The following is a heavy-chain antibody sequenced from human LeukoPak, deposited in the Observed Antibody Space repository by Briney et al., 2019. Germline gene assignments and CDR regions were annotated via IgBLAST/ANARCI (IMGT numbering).Heavy chain of an antibody. CDR3: ARALGSSGWYGGDY. CDR1: GYTFTGYY. V-gene: IGHV1-2*06. CDR2: INPNSGGT. D-gene: IGHD6-19*01. J-gene: IGHJ4*02. Sequence: ASVTVSCTASGYTFTGYYMHWVRQAPGQGLEWMGRINPNSGGTNYAQKFQGRVTMTRDTSISTAYMELSRLRSDDTAVYYCARALGSSGWYGGDYWGQGTLVTVSS.